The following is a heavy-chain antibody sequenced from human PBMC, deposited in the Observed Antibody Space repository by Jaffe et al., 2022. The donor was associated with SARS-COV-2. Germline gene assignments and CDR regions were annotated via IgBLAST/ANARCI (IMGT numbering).Heavy chain of an antibody. CDR1: GDSISNYY. J-gene: IGHJ4*02. Sequence: QVQLQESGPGLVKPSETLSLTCTVFGDSISNYYWGWIRQSPGKGLEWIGHIYSSGSTNYNPSLWNRVTMSVARSKNQFSLKLSSVTAADTAIYYCARVSRYIRVFDFWGQGILVPVSP. CDR3: ARVSRYIRVFDF. V-gene: IGHV4-59*01. D-gene: IGHD1-20*01. CDR2: IYSSGST.